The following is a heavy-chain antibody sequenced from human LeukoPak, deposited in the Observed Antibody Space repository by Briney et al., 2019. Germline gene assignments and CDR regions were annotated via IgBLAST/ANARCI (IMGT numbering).Heavy chain of an antibody. CDR1: GFTFSSYA. D-gene: IGHD3-10*01. Sequence: GGSLRLSCAASGFTFSSYAMRWVRQAPGKGLEWVAVISYDGSNKYYADSVKGRFTISRDNSKNTLFLQMNRLRAEDTAVYYCAKDPQYGSKRARYMDVWGKGTTVTISS. J-gene: IGHJ6*03. CDR2: ISYDGSNK. CDR3: AKDPQYGSKRARYMDV. V-gene: IGHV3-30*04.